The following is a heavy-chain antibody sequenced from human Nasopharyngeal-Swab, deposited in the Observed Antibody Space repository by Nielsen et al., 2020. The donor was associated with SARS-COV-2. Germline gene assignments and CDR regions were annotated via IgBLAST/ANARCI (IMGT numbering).Heavy chain of an antibody. J-gene: IGHJ1*01. CDR2: ISWNSGSI. Sequence: LKISCAASGFTFDDYAMHWVRQAPGKGLEWVSGISWNSGSIGYADSVKGRFTISRDNAKNSLYLQMNSLRAEDTALYYCAKGLSSWRLEGYFQHWGQGTLVTVSS. V-gene: IGHV3-9*01. CDR3: AKGLSSWRLEGYFQH. D-gene: IGHD6-13*01. CDR1: GFTFDDYA.